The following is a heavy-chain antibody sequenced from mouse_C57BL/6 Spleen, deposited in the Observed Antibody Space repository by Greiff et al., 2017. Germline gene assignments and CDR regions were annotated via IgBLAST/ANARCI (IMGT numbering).Heavy chain of an antibody. CDR2: IRNKANNHAT. Sequence: EVQLQESGGGLVQPGGSMKLSCAASGFTFSDAWMDWVRQSPEKGLEWVAEIRNKANNHATYYAESVKGRFTISRDDSKSSVYLQMNSLRAEDTGIYYCTRDYGSSYEGYFDVWGTGTTVTVSS. CDR3: TRDYGSSYEGYFDV. J-gene: IGHJ1*03. D-gene: IGHD1-1*01. CDR1: GFTFSDAW. V-gene: IGHV6-6*01.